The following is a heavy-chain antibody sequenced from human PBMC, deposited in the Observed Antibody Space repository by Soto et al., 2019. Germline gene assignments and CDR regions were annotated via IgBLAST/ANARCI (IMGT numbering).Heavy chain of an antibody. CDR1: GGSFSGYY. V-gene: IGHV4-34*01. J-gene: IGHJ6*02. CDR2: INHSRST. CDR3: ARGGVRSSSWYYYYYGMDV. Sequence: QVQLQQWGAGLLKPSETLSLTCAVYGGSFSGYYWSWIRQPPGKGLEWIGEINHSRSTNYNPSLKVRVTISVATSKNQFSLKLSSVTAADTAVYYCARGGVRSSSWYYYYYGMDVWGQGTTVTVSS. D-gene: IGHD6-13*01.